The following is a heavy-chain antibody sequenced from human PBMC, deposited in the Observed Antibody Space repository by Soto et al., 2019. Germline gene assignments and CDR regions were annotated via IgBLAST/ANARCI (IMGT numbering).Heavy chain of an antibody. CDR3: AKSRSSWYASYFDY. V-gene: IGHV3-23*01. D-gene: IGHD6-13*01. J-gene: IGHJ4*02. Sequence: EVQLLESGGGLVQPGGSLRLSCAASGLTFSTFAMSWVRQAPGKGLDWVSTISETGSHTYYADSVKGRFTISRDNSKNTLYLQVNSLRAEDPAVYYCAKSRSSWYASYFDYWGQGTLVTVSS. CDR1: GLTFSTFA. CDR2: ISETGSHT.